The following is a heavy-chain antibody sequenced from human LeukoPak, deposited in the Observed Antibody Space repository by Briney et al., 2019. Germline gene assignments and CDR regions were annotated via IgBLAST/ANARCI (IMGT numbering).Heavy chain of an antibody. Sequence: GGSLRLSCAASGFTFSDYYMSWIRQAPGKGLEWVSYISSSGSTIYYADSVKGRFTLSRDNAKNSLYLQMNSLRAEDTAVYYSARQHIAMAGMDVWGQGPTVTVS. V-gene: IGHV3-11*01. CDR3: ARQHIAMAGMDV. D-gene: IGHD2-21*01. CDR2: ISSSGSTI. J-gene: IGHJ6*02. CDR1: GFTFSDYY.